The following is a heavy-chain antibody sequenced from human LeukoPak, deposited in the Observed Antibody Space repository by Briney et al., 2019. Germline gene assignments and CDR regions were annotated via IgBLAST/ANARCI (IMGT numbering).Heavy chain of an antibody. V-gene: IGHV1-18*01. D-gene: IGHD5-18*01. J-gene: IGHJ4*02. CDR1: VYTFTSYG. CDR2: ITAYNGNT. Sequence: GASVKVSCKASVYTFTSYGISRVRQAPRQGLEWMGGITAYNGNTNYAQKLQGRVTMTTDTSTSTAYIELRSLRSDDTAVYYCARYTAMAPLGYWGQGTLVTVSS. CDR3: ARYTAMAPLGY.